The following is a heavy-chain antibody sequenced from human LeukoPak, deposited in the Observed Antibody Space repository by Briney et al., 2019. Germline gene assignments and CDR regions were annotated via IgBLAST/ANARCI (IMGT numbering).Heavy chain of an antibody. J-gene: IGHJ3*01. CDR1: GFTLSSYD. CDR2: IYKTGEA. Sequence: GGSLRLSCVASGFTLSSYDMHWVRQTTGESLEWVSIIYKTGEAFYPDSVKGRFTISREGAKNSLYLQMNSLRAGDTAVYYCAREMSGSNDAFDVWGQGTMVTVSS. V-gene: IGHV3-13*01. CDR3: AREMSGSNDAFDV. D-gene: IGHD3-10*01.